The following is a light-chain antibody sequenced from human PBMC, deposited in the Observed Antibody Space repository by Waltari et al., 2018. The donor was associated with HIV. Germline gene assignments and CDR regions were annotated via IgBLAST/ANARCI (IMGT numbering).Light chain of an antibody. CDR2: ATS. V-gene: IGKV1-39*01. J-gene: IGKJ3*01. CDR1: HNISGF. CDR3: QQSFSGFS. Sequence: IQLTQSPSSLSAYLADNVTITCQPSHNISGFLNWYQQKPGKAPKLLVFATSSLQSGVPSRFKGSASGMDFSLTINSLHPEDFATYYCQQSFSGFSFGPGTSVD.